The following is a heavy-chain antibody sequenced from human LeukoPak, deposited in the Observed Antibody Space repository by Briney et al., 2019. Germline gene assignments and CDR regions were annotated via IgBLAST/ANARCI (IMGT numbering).Heavy chain of an antibody. V-gene: IGHV1-69*04. D-gene: IGHD2-21*02. CDR3: ARDIVPGDAHFDY. J-gene: IGHJ4*02. CDR1: GGTFSSYA. CDR2: IIPILGIA. Sequence: ASVKVSCKDSGGTFSSYAISWVRQAPGQGLEWMERIIPILGIANYAQKFQGRVTITADKSTSTAYMELSSLRSEDTAVYYCARDIVPGDAHFDYWGQGSLVTVSS.